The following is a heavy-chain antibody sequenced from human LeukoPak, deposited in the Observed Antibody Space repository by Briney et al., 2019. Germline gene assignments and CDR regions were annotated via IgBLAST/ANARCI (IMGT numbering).Heavy chain of an antibody. V-gene: IGHV3-23*01. CDR2: IGTGDDR. CDR3: AKPKNYVVVTALFDY. CDR1: GFTFSSSA. D-gene: IGHD2-21*02. Sequence: PGGSLRLSCVASGFTFSSSAMSWVRQAPGKGLEWVSTIGTGDDRYYTDSVKGRFTISRDNSKNTLYLQMNSLRAEDTAVYYCAKPKNYVVVTALFDYWGQGTLVTVSS. J-gene: IGHJ4*02.